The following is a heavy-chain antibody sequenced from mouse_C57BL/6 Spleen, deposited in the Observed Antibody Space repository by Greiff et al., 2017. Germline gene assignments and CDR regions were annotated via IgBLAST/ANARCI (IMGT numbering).Heavy chain of an antibody. V-gene: IGHV2-9-1*01. Sequence: QVQLKESGPGLVAPSQSLSITCTVSGFSLTSYAISWVRQPPGKGLEWLGVIWTGGGTTYNSALKSRLSISKDNSKSQVFLKMNSLQTDDTARYYCARSPPYYGSSYVGYFDVWGTGTTVTVSS. D-gene: IGHD1-1*01. CDR1: GFSLTSYA. CDR3: ARSPPYYGSSYVGYFDV. J-gene: IGHJ1*03. CDR2: IWTGGGT.